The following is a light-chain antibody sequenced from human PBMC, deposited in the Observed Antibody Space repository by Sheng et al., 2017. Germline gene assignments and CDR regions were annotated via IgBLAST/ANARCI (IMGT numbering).Light chain of an antibody. J-gene: IGKJ1*01. Sequence: DIQMTQSPSSVSASVGDRVIITCRASQGISSWLVWYQQKPGKAPKLLIYGASTRATGIPARFSGSGSGTEFTLTISSLQSEDFAVYYCQQYNNWRTWTFGQGTKVEIK. CDR2: GAS. V-gene: IGKV1-12*01. CDR1: QGISSW. CDR3: QQYNNWRTWT.